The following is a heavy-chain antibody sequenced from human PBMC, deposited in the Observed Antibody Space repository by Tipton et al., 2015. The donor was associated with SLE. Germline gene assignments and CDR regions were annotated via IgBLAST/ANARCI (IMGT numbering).Heavy chain of an antibody. Sequence: SLRFSCVASGFTFSSYAMNWVRRAPGRGLEWVSAISGRGDRTYSADSLRGRFTISRDNSRSTLYLHMNYLRAEDTAVYYCAKNSLVNGWDLQRPVDDWGQGTLVTVSS. J-gene: IGHJ4*02. CDR3: AKNSLVNGWDLQRPVDD. CDR1: GFTFSSYA. D-gene: IGHD1-1*01. V-gene: IGHV3-23*01. CDR2: ISGRGDRT.